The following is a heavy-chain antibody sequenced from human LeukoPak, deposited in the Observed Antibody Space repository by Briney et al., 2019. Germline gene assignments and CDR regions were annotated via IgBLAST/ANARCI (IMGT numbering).Heavy chain of an antibody. D-gene: IGHD6-6*01. J-gene: IGHJ3*02. V-gene: IGHV3-11*04. CDR1: GFTFSDYY. CDR2: ISSSGSTI. CDR3: ARPIEYSSSGAFDI. Sequence: GGSLRLSCAASGFTFSDYYMSWIRQAPGKGLEWVSYISSSGSTIYYADSVKGRFTISRDNAKNSLYLQMNSLRAEDTAVYYCARPIEYSSSGAFDIWGQGTMVTVSS.